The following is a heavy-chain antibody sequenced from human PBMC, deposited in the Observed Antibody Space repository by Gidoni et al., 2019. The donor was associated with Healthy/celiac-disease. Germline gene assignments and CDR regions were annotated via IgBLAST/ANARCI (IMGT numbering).Heavy chain of an antibody. J-gene: IGHJ3*02. CDR3: ARDRYDSSGYSTPDDAFDI. V-gene: IGHV4-31*03. CDR2: IYYSGST. Sequence: QVQLQESGPGLVKPSQTLSLTCTVSGGSISSGGYYWSWIRQHPGKGLEWIGYIYYSGSTYYNPSLKSRVTISVDTSKNQFSLKLSSVTAADTAVYYCARDRYDSSGYSTPDDAFDIWGQGTMVTVSS. D-gene: IGHD3-22*01. CDR1: GGSISSGGYY.